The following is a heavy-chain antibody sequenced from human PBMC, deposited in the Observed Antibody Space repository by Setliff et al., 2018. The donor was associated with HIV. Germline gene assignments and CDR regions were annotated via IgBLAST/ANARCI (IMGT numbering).Heavy chain of an antibody. CDR1: GDSISSSAYY. J-gene: IGHJ4*02. CDR2: MHNSGST. Sequence: PSETLSLTCTVSGDSISSSAYYWGWIRQPPGKGLEWIGSMHNSGSTYYNPSVKSRVTISVDTSKNQFSRKLSSVTAADTAVYYCARGPYCSGGSCYSSLDYWGQGPLVTVSS. D-gene: IGHD2-15*01. V-gene: IGHV4-39*07. CDR3: ARGPYCSGGSCYSSLDY.